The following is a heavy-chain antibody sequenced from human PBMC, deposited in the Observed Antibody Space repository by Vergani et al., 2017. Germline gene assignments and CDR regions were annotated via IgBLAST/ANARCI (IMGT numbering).Heavy chain of an antibody. CDR2: INHSGRT. CDR1: GGSFSGYY. CDR3: ARGDSSGWYGY. V-gene: IGHV4-34*01. Sequence: QVQLQQWGAGLLKPSETLSLTFAVYGGSFSGYYWSWIRQPPGKGLEWIGEINHSGRTNYNPSLKSRVTISVDTSKNQFSLKLSSVTGADTAVYYCARGDSSGWYGYWGQGTLVTVSS. D-gene: IGHD6-19*01. J-gene: IGHJ4*02.